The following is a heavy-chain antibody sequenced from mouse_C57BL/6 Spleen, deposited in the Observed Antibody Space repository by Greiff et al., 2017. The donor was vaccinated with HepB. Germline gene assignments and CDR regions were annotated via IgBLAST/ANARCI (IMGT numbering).Heavy chain of an antibody. CDR1: GYTFTSYG. CDR2: IYPRSGNT. D-gene: IGHD1-1*01. Sequence: VQLQQSGAELARPGASVKLSCKASGYTFTSYGISWVKQRTGQGLEWIGEIYPRSGNTYYNEKFKGKATLTADKSSSTAYMELRSLTSEDSAVYFCARVRDYGSSPYYFDYWGQGTTLTVSS. J-gene: IGHJ2*01. CDR3: ARVRDYGSSPYYFDY. V-gene: IGHV1-81*01.